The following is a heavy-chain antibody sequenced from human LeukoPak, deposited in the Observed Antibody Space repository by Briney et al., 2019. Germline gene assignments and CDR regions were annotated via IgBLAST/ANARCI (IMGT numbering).Heavy chain of an antibody. J-gene: IGHJ6*02. CDR3: AKVDDSSGYSGYGMDV. Sequence: GGSLRLSCAASGFTFSSYGMHWVRQAPGKGLEWVAVISYDGSNKYYADSVKGRSTISRDNSKNTLYLQMNSLRAEDTAVYYCAKVDDSSGYSGYGMDVWGQGTTVTVSS. D-gene: IGHD3-22*01. CDR2: ISYDGSNK. V-gene: IGHV3-30*18. CDR1: GFTFSSYG.